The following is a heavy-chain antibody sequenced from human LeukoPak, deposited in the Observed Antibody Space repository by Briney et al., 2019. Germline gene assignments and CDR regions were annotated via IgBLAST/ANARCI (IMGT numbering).Heavy chain of an antibody. CDR2: IQSDGSST. Sequence: GGSLRLSCAASGFTLGTYWMHWVRQAPGKGLVWVSRIQSDGSSTTYADSVKGRFTISRDNAKNTLYLQMNSLRGEDTGIYYCASSGRYAEDAFDIWGQGTMVTVSS. D-gene: IGHD1-26*01. CDR1: GFTLGTYW. CDR3: ASSGRYAEDAFDI. V-gene: IGHV3-74*01. J-gene: IGHJ3*02.